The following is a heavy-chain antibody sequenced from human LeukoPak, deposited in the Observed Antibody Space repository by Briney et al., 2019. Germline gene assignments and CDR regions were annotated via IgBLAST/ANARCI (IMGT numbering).Heavy chain of an antibody. Sequence: SETLSLTCTVSGGSIRNYYWSWIRQPPGKGLEWIGYIYYSGSTNYNPSLKSRVTISVDTSKSQFSLKLSSVTAADTAVYYCARVYYSSSYDYWYFDLWGRGTLVTVSS. D-gene: IGHD6-13*01. CDR1: GGSIRNYY. CDR3: ARVYYSSSYDYWYFDL. J-gene: IGHJ2*01. CDR2: IYYSGST. V-gene: IGHV4-59*01.